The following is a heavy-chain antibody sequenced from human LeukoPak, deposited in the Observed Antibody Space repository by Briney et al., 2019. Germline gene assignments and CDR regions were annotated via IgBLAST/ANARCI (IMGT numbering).Heavy chain of an antibody. CDR3: ARDRGTAAAGFYDY. V-gene: IGHV4-59*01. Sequence: SETLSLTCTVSGGSISSYYWSWIRQPPGKGLEWIGYIYYSGSANYNPSLKSRVTISVDTSKNQFSLKLSSVTAADTAVYYCARDRGTAAAGFYDYWGQGTLVTVSS. CDR1: GGSISSYY. J-gene: IGHJ4*02. D-gene: IGHD6-13*01. CDR2: IYYSGSA.